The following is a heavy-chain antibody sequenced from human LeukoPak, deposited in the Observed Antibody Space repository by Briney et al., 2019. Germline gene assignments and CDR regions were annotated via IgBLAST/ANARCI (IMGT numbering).Heavy chain of an antibody. J-gene: IGHJ4*02. D-gene: IGHD3-10*01. V-gene: IGHV3-30-3*01. CDR2: ISYDGSNK. CDR3: ARAVGELRVLSY. CDR1: GFTFSSYA. Sequence: HPGGSLRLSCAASGFTFSSYAMHWVRQAPGKGLEWVAVISYDGSNKYYADSVKGRFTISRDNSKNTLYLQMNSLRAEDTAVYYCARAVGELRVLSYWGQGTLVTVSS.